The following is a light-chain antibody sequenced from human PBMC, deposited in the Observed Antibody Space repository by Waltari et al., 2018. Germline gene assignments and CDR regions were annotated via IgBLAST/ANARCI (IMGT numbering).Light chain of an antibody. Sequence: QSALTQPASVSGSPGQSITISCTGTSSDVGRYNFVSWYQQHPGKAPQLIIYEVNKRPPGVFNRLSGSKSGNTASLTISGLQAEDESDYYCCSYAGRSTWVFGGGTKVTVL. CDR1: SSDVGRYNF. V-gene: IGLV2-23*02. CDR3: CSYAGRSTWV. J-gene: IGLJ3*02. CDR2: EVN.